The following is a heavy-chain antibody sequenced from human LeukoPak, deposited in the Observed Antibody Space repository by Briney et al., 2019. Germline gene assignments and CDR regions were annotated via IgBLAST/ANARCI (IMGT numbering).Heavy chain of an antibody. D-gene: IGHD2-15*01. J-gene: IGHJ3*02. CDR2: IKQDGSEK. Sequence: PGGSLRLSCAASGFTFSSYWMSWVRQAPGKGLEWVANIKQDGSEKYYVDSVKGRFTISRDNAKNSLYLQMNSLRAEDTAVYYCARDRSGGSAGDAFDIWGQGTMVTVSS. CDR3: ARDRSGGSAGDAFDI. V-gene: IGHV3-7*01. CDR1: GFTFSSYW.